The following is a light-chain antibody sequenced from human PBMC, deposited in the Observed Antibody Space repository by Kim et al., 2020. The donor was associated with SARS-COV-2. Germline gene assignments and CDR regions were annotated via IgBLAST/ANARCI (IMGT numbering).Light chain of an antibody. V-gene: IGLV1-44*01. Sequence: GQRVTISCSGVPSNTGTNAVNGYQQLQGTAPKLLIYSNDHRPSGVPDRFSGSKSGTSASLAISGLQSEDEADYYCSAWDDSLNGVIFGGGTQLTVL. CDR2: SND. CDR1: PSNTGTNA. J-gene: IGLJ2*01. CDR3: SAWDDSLNGVI.